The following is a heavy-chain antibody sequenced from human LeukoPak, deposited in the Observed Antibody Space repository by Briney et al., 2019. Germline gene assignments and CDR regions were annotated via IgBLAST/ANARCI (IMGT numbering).Heavy chain of an antibody. CDR1: GGSISRYY. D-gene: IGHD4-23*01. J-gene: IGHJ3*02. Sequence: SETLSLTCTVSGGSISRYYWSWIRQPPGKGLEYIGYIYYSGSTNYSPSLKSRVTISVDTSKNQFSLKLTSVTATDTAVYYCAASTVEGAFHIWGQGTMVTVSS. CDR3: AASTVEGAFHI. CDR2: IYYSGST. V-gene: IGHV4-59*08.